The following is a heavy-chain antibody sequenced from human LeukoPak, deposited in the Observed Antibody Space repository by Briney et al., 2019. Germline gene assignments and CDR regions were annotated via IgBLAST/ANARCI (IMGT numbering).Heavy chain of an antibody. D-gene: IGHD2-15*01. CDR3: AKQLGYCSDGSCYFPY. Sequence: GGSLRLSCAASGFTFSSSAMSWVRQAPGKGLEWVSAISNNGGYTYYADSVQGRFTISRDNPKSTLCLQMNSLRAEDTAVYYCAKQLGYCSDGSCYFPYWGQGTLVTVSS. CDR2: ISNNGGYT. V-gene: IGHV3-23*01. J-gene: IGHJ4*02. CDR1: GFTFSSSA.